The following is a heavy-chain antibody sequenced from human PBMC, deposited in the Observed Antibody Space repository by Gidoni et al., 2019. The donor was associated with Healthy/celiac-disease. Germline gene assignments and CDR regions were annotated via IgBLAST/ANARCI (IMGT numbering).Heavy chain of an antibody. CDR3: ANLYYYDSSGYSSYFDY. Sequence: EVQLLESGGGLVQPGGSLRPSCAASGFTFSSYAMSCVRQAQGKGREWVSAISGRGGSTYYADSVKGLFTISRDNSKNTLYLQMNSLRAEDTAVYYCANLYYYDSSGYSSYFDYWGQGTLVTVSS. J-gene: IGHJ4*02. CDR1: GFTFSSYA. CDR2: ISGRGGST. D-gene: IGHD3-22*01. V-gene: IGHV3-23*01.